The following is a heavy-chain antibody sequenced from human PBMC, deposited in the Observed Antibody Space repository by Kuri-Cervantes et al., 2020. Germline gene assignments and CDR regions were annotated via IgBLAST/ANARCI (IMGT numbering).Heavy chain of an antibody. CDR3: ARGRAYSSSWIDY. CDR2: IKQDGSEK. J-gene: IGHJ4*02. D-gene: IGHD6-13*01. Sequence: LSLTCAASGFTFSSYRMSWVRQAPGKGQEWVANIKQDGSEKYYVDSVKGRFTISRDNAKNSLYLQMNSLRAEDTAVYYCARGRAYSSSWIDYWGQGTLVTVSS. CDR1: GFTFSSYR. V-gene: IGHV3-7*03.